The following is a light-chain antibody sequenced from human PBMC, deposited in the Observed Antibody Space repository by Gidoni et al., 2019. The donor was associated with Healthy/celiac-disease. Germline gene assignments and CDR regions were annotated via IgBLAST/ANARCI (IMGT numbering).Light chain of an antibody. V-gene: IGKV3-20*01. CDR3: QQYGSSPLT. CDR2: GAS. CDR1: QSVSSSY. J-gene: IGKJ3*01. Sequence: ELVLTQSPGTLSLSPGERATLSCRASQSVSSSYLAWYQQKPGQAPRLLIYGASSRATGIPDRFSGSGSGTDVTLTISRLEPEDFAVYYCQQYGSSPLTFGPXTKVDIK.